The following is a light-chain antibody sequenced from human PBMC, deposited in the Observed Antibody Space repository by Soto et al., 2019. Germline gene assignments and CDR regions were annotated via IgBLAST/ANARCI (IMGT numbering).Light chain of an antibody. CDR3: QQLNSYPRT. J-gene: IGKJ1*01. V-gene: IGKV1-9*01. CDR2: AAS. Sequence: ILLTESPSSLSASEGDRVTITCRASQGISSYLAWYQQKPGKAPKLLIYAASTLQSGVPSRFSGSGSGTDFTLTISSLQPEDFATHYCQQLNSYPRTFGQATKVDIK. CDR1: QGISSY.